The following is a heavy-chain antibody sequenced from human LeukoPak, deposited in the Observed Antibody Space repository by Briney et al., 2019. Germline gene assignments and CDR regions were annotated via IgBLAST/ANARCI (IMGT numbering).Heavy chain of an antibody. CDR1: GFSFEDYA. J-gene: IGHJ4*02. D-gene: IGHD3-9*01. CDR3: ARGHYDILTGNYKWTPDY. Sequence: GGSLRLSCTASGFSFEDYAMNWVRQAPGKGLEWISGITWNSGSTGYADSVKGRFTISRDNARNSLYLQMTSLRAEDTALYYCARGHYDILTGNYKWTPDYWGQGTLVTVSS. CDR2: ITWNSGST. V-gene: IGHV3-9*01.